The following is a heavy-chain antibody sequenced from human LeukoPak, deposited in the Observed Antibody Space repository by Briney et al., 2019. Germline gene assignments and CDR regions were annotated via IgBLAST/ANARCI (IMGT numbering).Heavy chain of an antibody. CDR3: ARGQGAADY. CDR1: GGSISSRNW. CDR2: ISRTGSI. Sequence: PSETLSLTCAVSGGSISSRNWWGWVRQPPGKGLEWIGEISRTGSIDYDPSVRSRATISLDKSKGQFSLRLTSLTSADTAVYYCARGQGAADYRGQGILVIVSS. D-gene: IGHD1-26*01. V-gene: IGHV4-4*02. J-gene: IGHJ4*02.